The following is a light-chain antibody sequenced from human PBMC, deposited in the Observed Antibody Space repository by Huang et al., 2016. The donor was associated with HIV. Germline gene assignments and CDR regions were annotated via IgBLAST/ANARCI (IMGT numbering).Light chain of an antibody. CDR2: DAS. Sequence: QLTQSPSSLSASVGDRVTITCRARQGISNTLAWYQQKPGKAPKRLLYDASSLQTGAPARFSGSGSGTDFTLTISSLQPEDCATYYCQQFNHYPLTFGGGTKVEIE. V-gene: IGKV1D-13*01. CDR3: QQFNHYPLT. CDR1: QGISNT. J-gene: IGKJ4*01.